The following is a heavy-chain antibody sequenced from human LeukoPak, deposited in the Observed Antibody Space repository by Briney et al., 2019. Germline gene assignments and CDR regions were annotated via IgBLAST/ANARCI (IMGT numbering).Heavy chain of an antibody. V-gene: IGHV3-33*06. CDR3: AKPTSGSGSFLIDF. D-gene: IGHD1-26*01. J-gene: IGHJ4*02. Sequence: GGSLRLSCAASGFTFRNYGMHWVRQAPGKGLEWVAVIWDDGSSKYYADSVKGRFTISRDNSKNTLCLQMNSLRAEDTAVYYCAKPTSGSGSFLIDFWGQGTLVTVSS. CDR1: GFTFRNYG. CDR2: IWDDGSSK.